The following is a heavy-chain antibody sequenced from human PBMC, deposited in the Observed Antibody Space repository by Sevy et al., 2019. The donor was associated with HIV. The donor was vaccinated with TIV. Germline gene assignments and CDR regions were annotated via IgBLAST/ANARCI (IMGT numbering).Heavy chain of an antibody. CDR1: GYTFSSYG. J-gene: IGHJ6*02. CDR2: ISDYNGYT. V-gene: IGHV1-18*01. CDR3: AREGYYYRSGTYRPSKYYGMDV. Sequence: ASVKVSCKASGYTFSSYGISWVRQAPGQGLEWMGWISDYNGYTNYPHKFQGRVTMSTDTSTRTAYMELRSLRSDDTAVYFCAREGYYYRSGTYRPSKYYGMDVWGQGTAVTVSS. D-gene: IGHD3-10*01.